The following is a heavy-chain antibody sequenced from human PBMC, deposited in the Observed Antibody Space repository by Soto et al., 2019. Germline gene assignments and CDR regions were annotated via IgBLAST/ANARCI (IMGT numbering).Heavy chain of an antibody. J-gene: IGHJ5*02. CDR1: GYTFTSYA. V-gene: IGHV1-3*01. CDR2: INAGNGNT. D-gene: IGHD3-10*01. Sequence: APVKVSCKASGYTFTSYAMHWVRQAPGQRLEWMGWINAGNGNTKYSQKFQGRVTITRDTSASTAYMELSSLRSEDTAVYYCASGRAMVRGVRQYNWFDPWGQGTLVTVSS. CDR3: ASGRAMVRGVRQYNWFDP.